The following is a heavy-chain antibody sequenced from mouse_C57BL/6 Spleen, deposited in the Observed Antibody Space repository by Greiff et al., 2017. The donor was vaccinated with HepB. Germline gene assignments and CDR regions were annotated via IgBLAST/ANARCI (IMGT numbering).Heavy chain of an antibody. V-gene: IGHV1-81*01. J-gene: IGHJ3*01. Sequence: QVQLQQSGAELARPGASVKLSCKASGYTFTSYGISWVKQRTGQGLEWIGEIYPRSGNTYYNEKFKGKATLTADKSSSTAYMELRSLTSEDSAVYFCARSNVFAYWGQGTLVTVSA. CDR2: IYPRSGNT. CDR1: GYTFTSYG. CDR3: ARSNVFAY.